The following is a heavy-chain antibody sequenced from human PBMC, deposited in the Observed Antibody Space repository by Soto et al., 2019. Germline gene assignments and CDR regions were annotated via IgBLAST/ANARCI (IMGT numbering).Heavy chain of an antibody. D-gene: IGHD3-16*01. Sequence: GASVKVSCKASGYTFTSYDINWVRQATGQGLEWMGWMNPNSGNTGYAQKFQGRVTMTRNTPISTAYMELSSLRSEDTAVYYCARGSREVLGDAFDIWGQGTMVTVSS. CDR1: GYTFTSYD. CDR2: MNPNSGNT. CDR3: ARGSREVLGDAFDI. V-gene: IGHV1-8*01. J-gene: IGHJ3*02.